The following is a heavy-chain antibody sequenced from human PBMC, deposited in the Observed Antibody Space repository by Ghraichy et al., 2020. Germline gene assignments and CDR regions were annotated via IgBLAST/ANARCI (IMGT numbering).Heavy chain of an antibody. D-gene: IGHD6-13*01. CDR2: MWFDGSNQ. J-gene: IGHJ6*02. CDR1: GFIFSSYG. Sequence: GGSLRLSSTASGFIFSSYGMHWVRQAPGKGLEWVAVMWFDGSNQNYGDSVKGRFTISRDNPKNTLYLQMNSLRAEDTAVYYCARDSASSWRSYNGLDVWGQGTTVTVSS. CDR3: ARDSASSWRSYNGLDV. V-gene: IGHV3-33*08.